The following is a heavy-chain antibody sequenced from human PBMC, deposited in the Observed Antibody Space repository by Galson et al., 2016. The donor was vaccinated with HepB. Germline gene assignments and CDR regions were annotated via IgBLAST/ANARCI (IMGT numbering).Heavy chain of an antibody. V-gene: IGHV4-31*03. Sequence: TLSLTCTVSVDSLTRGSFYWTWIRQLPGKGLEWIGNIYHSGNSHYNPSLKSRVTMSVDTSKNQFSLNLTSVTAADTAVYYCARAPGSFDIWGRGTMVTVSS. CDR3: ARAPGSFDI. J-gene: IGHJ3*02. CDR1: VDSLTRGSFY. CDR2: IYHSGNS.